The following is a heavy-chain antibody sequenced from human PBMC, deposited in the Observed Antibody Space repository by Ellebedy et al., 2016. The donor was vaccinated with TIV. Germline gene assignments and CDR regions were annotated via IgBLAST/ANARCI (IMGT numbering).Heavy chain of an antibody. J-gene: IGHJ4*01. CDR1: GFTFSTYW. Sequence: GGSLRLSXVASGFTFSTYWMSWVRQAPGKGLEWVANINQGGSETYYVDSVKGRFTMSRDNAKNSLYLQLNSLRAEDTAVYYCARSPATGTVDYWGHGTLVTVSS. V-gene: IGHV3-7*01. CDR3: ARSPATGTVDY. D-gene: IGHD1-1*01. CDR2: INQGGSET.